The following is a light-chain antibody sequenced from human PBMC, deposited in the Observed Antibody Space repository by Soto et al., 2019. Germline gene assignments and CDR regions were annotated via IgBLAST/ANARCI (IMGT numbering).Light chain of an antibody. CDR2: EVS. CDR1: STDVGGDNF. V-gene: IGLV2-14*01. CDR3: SSYTLRNTLVL. J-gene: IGLJ3*02. Sequence: QSALTQPASVSGSPGQSITISCTGTSTDVGGDNFVSWYQPHPGKAPRLIIYEVSSRPSGVSYRFSGSKSGNPASLTISGLQAEDEADYDRSSYTLRNTLVLFGGGTKLTV.